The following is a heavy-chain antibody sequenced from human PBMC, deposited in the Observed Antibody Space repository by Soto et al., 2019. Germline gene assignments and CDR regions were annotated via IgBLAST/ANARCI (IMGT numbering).Heavy chain of an antibody. D-gene: IGHD3-3*01. V-gene: IGHV3-33*01. CDR1: GFTFSSYG. Sequence: PGGSLRLSCAASGFTFSSYGMNWVRQAPGKGLEWVSVIWYDGSNKYYADSVKGRFTISRDNSKNTLYLQMNSLRAEDTAVYYCVRGQLETDFGSGYYMCGIDVWGQGTKVTVSS. CDR3: VRGQLETDFGSGYYMCGIDV. J-gene: IGHJ6*02. CDR2: IWYDGSNK.